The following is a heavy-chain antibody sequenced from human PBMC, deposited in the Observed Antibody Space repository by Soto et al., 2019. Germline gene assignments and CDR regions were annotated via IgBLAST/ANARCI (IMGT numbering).Heavy chain of an antibody. CDR1: GFTFGRYA. V-gene: IGHV3-23*01. Sequence: EVQLLESGGGLVQPGGSLRLSCVASGFTFGRYAMSLVRQAPGKGLEWVSTISGSGGTKYYADTVKGRLTISRYNSNNTVYLQINSLRVEDTADYYCVEDREAAPRYINYWGQGNLVIVS. CDR3: VEDREAAPRYINY. D-gene: IGHD6-25*01. CDR2: ISGSGGTK. J-gene: IGHJ4*02.